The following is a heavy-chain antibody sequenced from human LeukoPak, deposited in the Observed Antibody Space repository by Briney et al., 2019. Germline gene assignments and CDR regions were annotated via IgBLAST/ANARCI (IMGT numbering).Heavy chain of an antibody. V-gene: IGHV3-30*18. CDR3: AKSLFSGSYWGGFDY. CDR2: ISYDGNNK. Sequence: GRSLRLSCAASGFTFSSYDMHWGRQAPGKGLEWVAVISYDGNNKYYADSVKGRFTISRGNSNNTLFLHMNSLRAEDTAVYNCAKSLFSGSYWGGFDYCGQGTLVTVSS. J-gene: IGHJ4*02. D-gene: IGHD1-26*01. CDR1: GFTFSSYD.